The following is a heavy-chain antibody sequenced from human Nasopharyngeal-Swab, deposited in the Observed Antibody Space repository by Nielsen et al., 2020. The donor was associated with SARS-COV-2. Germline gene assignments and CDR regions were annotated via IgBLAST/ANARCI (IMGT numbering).Heavy chain of an antibody. J-gene: IGHJ4*02. CDR2: IWYDGSNK. Sequence: GGSLRLSCAASGFTFDDYAMHWVRQAPGKGLEWVAVIWYDGSNKHYADSVKGRFTISRDNSKNTLYVQMNSLRAEDTAVYYCARDLRTSYADPQYCFDYWGQGTLVTVSS. CDR3: ARDLRTSYADPQYCFDY. CDR1: GFTFDDYA. D-gene: IGHD1-7*01. V-gene: IGHV3-33*08.